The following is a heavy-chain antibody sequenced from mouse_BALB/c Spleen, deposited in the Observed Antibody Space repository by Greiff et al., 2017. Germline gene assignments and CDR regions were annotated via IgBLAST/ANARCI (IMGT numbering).Heavy chain of an antibody. CDR1: GFTFNTYA. CDR3: VREAIYYYGSSYWYFDV. V-gene: IGHV10-3*03. J-gene: IGHJ1*01. CDR2: IRSKSNNYAT. Sequence: EVQRVESGGGLVQPKGSLKLSCAASGFTFNTYAMHWVCQAPGKGLEWVARIRSKSNNYATYYADSVKDRFTISRDDSQSMLYLQMNNLKTEDTAMYYCVREAIYYYGSSYWYFDVWGAGTTVTVSS. D-gene: IGHD1-1*01.